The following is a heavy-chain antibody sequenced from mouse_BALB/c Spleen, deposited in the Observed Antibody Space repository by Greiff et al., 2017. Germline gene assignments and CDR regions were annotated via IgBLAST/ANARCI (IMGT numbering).Heavy chain of an antibody. CDR1: GYTFTDYN. D-gene: IGHD1-1*01. V-gene: IGHV1S29*02. Sequence: EVQGVESGPELVKPGASVKISCKASGYTFTDYNMHWVKQSHGKSLEWIGYIYPYNGGTGYNQKFKSKATLTVDNSSSTAYMELRSLTSEDSAVYYCARNYYGYAMDYWGQGTSVTVSS. J-gene: IGHJ4*01. CDR2: IYPYNGGT. CDR3: ARNYYGYAMDY.